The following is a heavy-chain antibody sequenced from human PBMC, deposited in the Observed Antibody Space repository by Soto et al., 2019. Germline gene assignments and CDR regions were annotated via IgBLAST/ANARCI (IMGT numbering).Heavy chain of an antibody. V-gene: IGHV4-39*01. CDR3: ARKTYDFWSGYPNNWFDP. J-gene: IGHJ5*02. CDR1: GGSSSSSSYY. CDR2: IYYSGST. D-gene: IGHD3-3*01. Sequence: PSETLSLTCTVSGGSSSSSSYYWGWIRQPPGKGLEWIGSIYYSGSTYYNPSLKSRVTISVDTSKNQFSLKLSSVTAADTAVYYCARKTYDFWSGYPNNWFDPGAREPWSPS.